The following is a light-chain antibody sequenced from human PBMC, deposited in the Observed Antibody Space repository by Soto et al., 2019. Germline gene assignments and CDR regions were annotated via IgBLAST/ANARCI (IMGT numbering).Light chain of an antibody. CDR1: QSIRNS. Sequence: DIQMTQSPSSLSASVVDRVTITCRASQSIRNSLHWYPPTQGKAPKXXISAASRLQSGVPSRFSGSGAGTDFTRTISSLQPEDVTTYCCQQSYSTTLTFGGGTKVDIK. J-gene: IGKJ4*01. V-gene: IGKV1-39*01. CDR3: QQSYSTTLT. CDR2: AAS.